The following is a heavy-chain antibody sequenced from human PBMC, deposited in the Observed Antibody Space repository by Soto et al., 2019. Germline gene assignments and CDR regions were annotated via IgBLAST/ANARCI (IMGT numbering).Heavy chain of an antibody. Sequence: QVQLVESGGGVVQPGRSLRLSCAASGFTFSSYAMHWVRQAPGKGLEWVAVISYDGSNKYYADSVKGRFTISRDNSKNPLCRHMNSLRAEDTAVYYCARDAASREEEDDYYGRDVWGQGTTVAVSS. D-gene: IGHD1-26*01. CDR3: ARDAASREEEDDYYGRDV. CDR1: GFTFSSYA. J-gene: IGHJ6*02. V-gene: IGHV3-30-3*01. CDR2: ISYDGSNK.